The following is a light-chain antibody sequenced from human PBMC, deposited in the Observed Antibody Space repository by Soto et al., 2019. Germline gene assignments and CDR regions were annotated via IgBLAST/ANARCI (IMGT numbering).Light chain of an antibody. V-gene: IGKV2-30*01. CDR3: MQGTHWPPT. CDR2: RVS. J-gene: IGKJ1*01. Sequence: EVVMTQSPLSLPVTLGQPASISCRSSQSLVYSDGIAYLNWFHQRPGQSPRRLIYRVSNRDSGVPDRFSGSESGADFTLKISRVEAEDVGVYYCMQGTHWPPTFGRGTKVEIK. CDR1: QSLVYSDGIAY.